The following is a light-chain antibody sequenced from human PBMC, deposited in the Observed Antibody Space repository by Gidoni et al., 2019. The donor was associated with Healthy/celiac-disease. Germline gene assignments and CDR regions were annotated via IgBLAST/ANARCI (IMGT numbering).Light chain of an antibody. V-gene: IGKV3-20*01. J-gene: IGKJ1*01. CDR1: QSVSSSY. Sequence: EIVLTQSPGTLSLAPGARATLSCRASQSVSSSYLAWYQQKPGQAPRLLIYGASSRATGIPDRFSGSGSGTDFNLTISRLEPEDFAVYYCQQYGSSSGTFGQGTKVEIK. CDR2: GAS. CDR3: QQYGSSSGT.